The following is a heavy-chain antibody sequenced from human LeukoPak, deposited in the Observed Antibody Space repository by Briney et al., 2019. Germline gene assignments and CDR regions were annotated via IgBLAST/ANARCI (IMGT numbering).Heavy chain of an antibody. CDR3: ARDISQLWYFDY. Sequence: SVKVSCKASGGAFSSYTISWVREAPGQGLEWMGRIIPILGIANYAQKFQGRVTITADKSTSTAYMELSSLRSEDTAVYYCARDISQLWYFDYWGQGTLVTVSS. CDR1: GGAFSSYT. D-gene: IGHD5-18*01. J-gene: IGHJ4*02. V-gene: IGHV1-69*04. CDR2: IIPILGIA.